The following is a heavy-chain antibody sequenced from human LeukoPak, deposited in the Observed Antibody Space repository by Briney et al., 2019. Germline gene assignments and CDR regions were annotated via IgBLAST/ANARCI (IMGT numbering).Heavy chain of an antibody. Sequence: PSETLSLTCAVYGVSFSGYYWSWIRQPPGKGLEWIGEINHSGSTNYNPSLKSRVTISVDTSKNQFSLKLSSVTAADTAVYYCARAGSDYYDSSGYYSRIYFDYWGQGTLVTVSS. CDR3: ARAGSDYYDSSGYYSRIYFDY. D-gene: IGHD3-22*01. V-gene: IGHV4-34*01. J-gene: IGHJ4*02. CDR1: GVSFSGYY. CDR2: INHSGST.